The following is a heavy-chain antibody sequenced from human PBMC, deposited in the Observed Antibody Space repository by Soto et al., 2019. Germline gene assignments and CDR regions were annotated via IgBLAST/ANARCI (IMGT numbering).Heavy chain of an antibody. CDR1: GGSISSSSYY. CDR3: ARLHHEVENWFDP. V-gene: IGHV4-39*01. J-gene: IGHJ5*02. Sequence: PSETLSLTCTVSGGSISSSSYYWGWIRQPPGKGLEWIGSIYYSGSTYYNPSLKSRVTISVDTSKNQFSLKLSSVTAADTAVYYCARLHHEVENWFDPWGQGTLVTVSS. D-gene: IGHD1-1*01. CDR2: IYYSGST.